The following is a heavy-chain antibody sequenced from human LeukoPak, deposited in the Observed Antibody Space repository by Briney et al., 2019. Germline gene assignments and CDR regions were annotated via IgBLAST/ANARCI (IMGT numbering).Heavy chain of an antibody. V-gene: IGHV1-18*01. Sequence: ASVKVSCKASGYTVSSYGINWVRQAPGQGLEWMGWISPYNANRNYAQKFQDRFIMTTDTSTNTVYMELRSLTSDDTAVYYCARDSRASSDFWSSFGPWGQGTLVTVSS. CDR1: GYTVSSYG. CDR2: ISPYNANR. J-gene: IGHJ5*02. D-gene: IGHD3-3*01. CDR3: ARDSRASSDFWSSFGP.